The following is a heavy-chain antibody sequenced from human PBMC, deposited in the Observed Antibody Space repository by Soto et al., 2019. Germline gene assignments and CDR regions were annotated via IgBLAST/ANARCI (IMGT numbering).Heavy chain of an antibody. V-gene: IGHV3-33*01. CDR1: GFPFSVYS. J-gene: IGHJ6*02. D-gene: IGHD2-2*01. CDR2: IWNDGSQK. Sequence: QVQLVESGGGVVQPGRSLRLSCTASGFPFSVYSLHWVRQAPGKGLEWVAVIWNDGSQKYNTDSMKGRFTVSRDNSKKTVYLQMNSLRVGDTAVYYCARDSSSAGANYYYGLDVWGQGTTVTVSS. CDR3: ARDSSSAGANYYYGLDV.